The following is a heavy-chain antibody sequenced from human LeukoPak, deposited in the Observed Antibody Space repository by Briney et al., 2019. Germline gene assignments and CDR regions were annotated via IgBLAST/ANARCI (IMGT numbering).Heavy chain of an antibody. CDR2: IYPGDSDT. V-gene: IGHV5-51*01. J-gene: IGHJ4*02. CDR1: GYIFTNYW. Sequence: GESLKISCKGSGYIFTNYWIGWVRPLPGKGLEWMGIIYPGDSDTRYSPSFQGQVTISADKSISTAYLQWSSLKASDTAMYYCARLWAASEPFDYWGQGTLVTVSS. D-gene: IGHD1-26*01. CDR3: ARLWAASEPFDY.